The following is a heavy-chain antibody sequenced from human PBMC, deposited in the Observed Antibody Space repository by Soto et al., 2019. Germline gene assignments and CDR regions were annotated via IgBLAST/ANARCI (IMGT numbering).Heavy chain of an antibody. CDR2: IIPMFGIP. V-gene: IGHV1-69*01. CDR1: GGTLNKHA. J-gene: IGHJ3*01. D-gene: IGHD6-13*01. CDR3: ARGGTSGWLKGAYDV. Sequence: QVQLVQFGAEVKKPGSSVKVSCKASGGTLNKHAITWVRRAPGQGPEWLGGIIPMFGIPNYPQKFQGRVTITADDSTNTSHMELHSLTSDDTAVYYCARGGTSGWLKGAYDVWGQGTMVTVSS.